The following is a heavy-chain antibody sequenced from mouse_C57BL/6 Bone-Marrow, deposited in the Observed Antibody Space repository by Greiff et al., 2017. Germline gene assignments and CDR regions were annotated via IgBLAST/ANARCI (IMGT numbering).Heavy chain of an antibody. V-gene: IGHV5-9-1*02. J-gene: IGHJ3*01. CDR2: ISSGGDYL. CDR3: TRVFSSYYVWFAY. CDR1: GFTFSSYA. Sequence: EVQRVESGEGLVKPGGSLKLSCAASGFTFSSYAMSWVRQTPEKRLEWVAYISSGGDYLYYADTVKGRFTISRDNARNTLYLQMSSLKSEDSAMYYFTRVFSSYYVWFAYWGQGTLVTVAA. D-gene: IGHD2-10*01.